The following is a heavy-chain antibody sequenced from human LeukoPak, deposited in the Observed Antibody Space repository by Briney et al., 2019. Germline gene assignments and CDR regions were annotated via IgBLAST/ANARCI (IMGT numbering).Heavy chain of an antibody. CDR3: ARDLDGYRSGNGA. V-gene: IGHV3-74*01. D-gene: IGHD5-12*01. CDR1: GFTFSNYW. J-gene: IGHJ5*02. Sequence: GQSLRLSCAASGFTFSNYWMHWVRQAPGKGLLSASRINTDGRITDYADSVKGRFTISRDNAKNTLYLQMNSLRAEDTAVYYCARDLDGYRSGNGAWGQGTLVTVSP. CDR2: INTDGRIT.